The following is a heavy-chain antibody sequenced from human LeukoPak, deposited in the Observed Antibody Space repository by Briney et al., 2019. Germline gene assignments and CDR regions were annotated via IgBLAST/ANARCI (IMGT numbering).Heavy chain of an antibody. CDR3: ATLLGIAAASTDY. D-gene: IGHD6-13*01. Sequence: GASVKVSCKASGYTFTGYYMHWVRQAPGQGLEWMGRINPNSGGTNYAHKFQGRVTMTRDTSISTAYMELSRLRSDDTAVYYCATLLGIAAASTDYWGQGTLVTVSS. V-gene: IGHV1-2*06. CDR2: INPNSGGT. J-gene: IGHJ4*02. CDR1: GYTFTGYY.